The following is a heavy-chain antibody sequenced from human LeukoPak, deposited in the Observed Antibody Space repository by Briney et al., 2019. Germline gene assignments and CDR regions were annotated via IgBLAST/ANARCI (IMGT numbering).Heavy chain of an antibody. Sequence: SETLSLTCAVYGGSFSGYYWSWIRQPPGKGLVWIGEINHSGSTNYNPSLKSRVTISVDTSKNQFSLKLSSVTAADTAVYYCAREDVDTAMVFDYWGQGTLVTVSS. D-gene: IGHD5-18*01. V-gene: IGHV4-34*01. CDR1: GGSFSGYY. CDR2: INHSGST. CDR3: AREDVDTAMVFDY. J-gene: IGHJ4*02.